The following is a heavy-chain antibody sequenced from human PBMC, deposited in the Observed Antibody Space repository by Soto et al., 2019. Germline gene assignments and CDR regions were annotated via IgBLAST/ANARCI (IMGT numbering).Heavy chain of an antibody. D-gene: IGHD2-2*01. V-gene: IGHV1-18*01. CDR1: GYTFNTYG. CDR2: INPHNGNT. Sequence: QVHLVQSGAEVKKPGASVKVSCKASGYTFNTYGISWVRQAPGQGLEWMGWINPHNGNTDLALQFQGRVTLTTDISRSTAYRELRSLRSDDTALYYCARDVGENCSATRCYGGDSWGQGTPFTVSS. CDR3: ARDVGENCSATRCYGGDS. J-gene: IGHJ4*02.